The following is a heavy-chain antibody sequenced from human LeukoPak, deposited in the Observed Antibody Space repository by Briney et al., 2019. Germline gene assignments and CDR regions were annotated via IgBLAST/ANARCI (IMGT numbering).Heavy chain of an antibody. V-gene: IGHV1-18*01. D-gene: IGHD3-3*01. CDR1: GYTFTSYG. Sequence: ASVKVSCKASGYTFTSYGISWARQAPGQGLEWMGWISAYNGNTNYAQKLQGRVTMTTDTSTSTAYMELRSLRSDDTAVYYCARGWRAYDFWSGYYTWGQGTLVTVSS. CDR3: ARGWRAYDFWSGYYT. J-gene: IGHJ4*02. CDR2: ISAYNGNT.